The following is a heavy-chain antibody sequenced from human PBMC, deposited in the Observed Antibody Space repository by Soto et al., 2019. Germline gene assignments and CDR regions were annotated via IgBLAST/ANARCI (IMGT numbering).Heavy chain of an antibody. CDR3: ARVAGDFWSVPGPDP. CDR1: GYTFTSYG. D-gene: IGHD3-3*01. Sequence: GASVKVSCKASGYTFTSYGISWVRQAPGQGLEWMGWISAYNGNTNYAQKLQGRVTMTTDTSTSTAYMELRSLRSDDTAVYYCARVAGDFWSVPGPDPWGQGTLVTVSS. J-gene: IGHJ5*02. V-gene: IGHV1-18*01. CDR2: ISAYNGNT.